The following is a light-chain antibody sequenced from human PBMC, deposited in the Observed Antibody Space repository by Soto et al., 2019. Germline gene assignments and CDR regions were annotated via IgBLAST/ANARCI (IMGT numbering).Light chain of an antibody. V-gene: IGKV1-39*01. J-gene: IGKJ4*01. CDR1: QSISNC. Sequence: DIEMTQSPSSLSASVGDRVTITCRASQSISNCLTWYRKRPGRAPALLIYDASTLQSGVPSRFSGSGSGTDFTLTIRSLQPEDFATYWCHQTFTPPLTFGGGTKVEI. CDR3: HQTFTPPLT. CDR2: DAS.